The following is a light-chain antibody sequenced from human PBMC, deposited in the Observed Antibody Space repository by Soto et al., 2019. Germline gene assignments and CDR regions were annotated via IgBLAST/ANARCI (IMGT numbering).Light chain of an antibody. V-gene: IGLV2-23*02. CDR2: EVS. CDR3: CSYAGSSIFYV. CDR1: SSDVGSYNL. Sequence: QSVLPQPASVSVSPGQSITISCTGTSSDVGSYNLVSWYQQHPGKAPKLMIYEVSKRPSGVSNRFSGSKSGNTASLTISGLQAEDEADYYCCSYAGSSIFYVFGTGTKVTVL. J-gene: IGLJ1*01.